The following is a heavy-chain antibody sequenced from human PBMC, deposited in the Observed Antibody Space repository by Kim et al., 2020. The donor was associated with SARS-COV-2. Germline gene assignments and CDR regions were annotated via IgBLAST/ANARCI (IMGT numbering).Heavy chain of an antibody. CDR2: IYTSGST. D-gene: IGHD6-6*01. CDR1: GGSISSGSYY. V-gene: IGHV4-61*02. Sequence: SETLSLTCTVSGGSISSGSYYWSWIRQPAGKGLEWIGRIYTSGSTNYNPSLKSRVTISVDTSKNQFSLKLSSVTAADTAVYYCARFVTIAARRGWFDPWGQGTLVTVSS. CDR3: ARFVTIAARRGWFDP. J-gene: IGHJ5*02.